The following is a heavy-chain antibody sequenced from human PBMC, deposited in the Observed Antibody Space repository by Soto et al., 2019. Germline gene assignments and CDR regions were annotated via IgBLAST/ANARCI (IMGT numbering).Heavy chain of an antibody. J-gene: IGHJ4*02. V-gene: IGHV1-69*01. Sequence: QEQLVQSGAEVKKPGSSVKVSCKASGGLFSSYPISWVRQVPGQGLEWMGGIIPVFHTAYYTQRFQGRVTITADESTNTAYMARSSLRSEDTAIYYCARGGSGYTWFNEFWGQGTLVTVSS. CDR3: ARGGSGYTWFNEF. CDR2: IIPVFHTA. CDR1: GGLFSSYP. D-gene: IGHD3-22*01.